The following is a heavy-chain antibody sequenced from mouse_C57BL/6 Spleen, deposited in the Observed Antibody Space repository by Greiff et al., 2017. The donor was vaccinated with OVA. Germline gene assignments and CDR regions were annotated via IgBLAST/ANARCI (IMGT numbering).Heavy chain of an antibody. J-gene: IGHJ4*01. D-gene: IGHD2-3*01. V-gene: IGHV1-81*01. Sequence: VQLKESGAELARPGASVKLSCKASGYTFTSYGISWVKQRTGQGLEWIGEIYPRSGNTYYNEKFKGKATLTADKSSSTAYMELRSLTSEDSAVYFCARGRLYDGSTGDAMDYWGQGTSVTVSS. CDR1: GYTFTSYG. CDR3: ARGRLYDGSTGDAMDY. CDR2: IYPRSGNT.